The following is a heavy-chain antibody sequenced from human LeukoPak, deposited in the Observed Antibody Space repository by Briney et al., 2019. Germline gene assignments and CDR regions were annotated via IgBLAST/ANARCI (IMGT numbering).Heavy chain of an antibody. CDR2: IKQDGSEK. D-gene: IGHD4-11*01. J-gene: IGHJ4*02. V-gene: IGHV3-7*03. CDR3: AREQYYRTNFDY. Sequence: GGSLRLSCAASGFTFSSYAMSWVRQAPGKGLEWVANIKQDGSEKYYVDSVKGRFTISRDNAKNSLYLQMNSLRAEDTAVYYCAREQYYRTNFDYWGQGTLVTVSS. CDR1: GFTFSSYA.